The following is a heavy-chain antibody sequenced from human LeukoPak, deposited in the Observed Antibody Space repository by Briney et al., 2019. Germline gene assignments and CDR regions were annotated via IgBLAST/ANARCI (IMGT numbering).Heavy chain of an antibody. CDR1: GYTFTNYG. CDR2: MNPNSGNT. CDR3: ARGSITMVRGVNNWFDP. D-gene: IGHD3-10*01. J-gene: IGHJ5*02. V-gene: IGHV1-8*02. Sequence: GASVKVSCRASGYTFTNYGISWVRQATGQGLEWMGWMNPNSGNTGYAQKFQGRVTMTRNTSISTAYMELSSLRSEDTAVYYCARGSITMVRGVNNWFDPWGQGTLVTVSS.